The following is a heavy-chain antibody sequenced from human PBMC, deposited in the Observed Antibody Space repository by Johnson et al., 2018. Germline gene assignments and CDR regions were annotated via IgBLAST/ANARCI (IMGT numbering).Heavy chain of an antibody. CDR3: AKDKGSVWTYFDY. CDR2: ISYEGSNK. J-gene: IGHJ4*02. CDR1: GFTFSSYG. V-gene: IGHV3-30*18. Sequence: QVQLVESGGGVVQPGRSXRLSCAASGFTFSSYGMHWVRQAPGKGLEWVAVISYEGSNKYYGESVNGRFTISRDNSANTLSLQMNSLRADDSAVYYCAKDKGSVWTYFDYWGQGTLVTIAS. D-gene: IGHD2-21*01.